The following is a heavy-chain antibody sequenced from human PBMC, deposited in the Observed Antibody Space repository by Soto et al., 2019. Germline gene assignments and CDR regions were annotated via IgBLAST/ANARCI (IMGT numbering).Heavy chain of an antibody. V-gene: IGHV5-51*01. Sequence: GESLKISCKGSGFRFSTFWIGWVRQMPGKGLEWVAIIYPDQSRAMYSPAFQGQVTISVDKSISTAYLQWNSLKASDTAIYYCARRDYDLLTGQRYHLDFWGPGTLVTVSS. D-gene: IGHD3-9*01. CDR3: ARRDYDLLTGQRYHLDF. J-gene: IGHJ4*02. CDR2: IYPDQSRA. CDR1: GFRFSTFW.